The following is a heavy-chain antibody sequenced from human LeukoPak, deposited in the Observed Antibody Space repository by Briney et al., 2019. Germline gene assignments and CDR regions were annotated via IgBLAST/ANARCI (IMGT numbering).Heavy chain of an antibody. CDR2: SSYSGST. CDR1: GGSISSSY. J-gene: IGHJ4*02. CDR3: ARGTDYGDS. D-gene: IGHD2-2*01. Sequence: PSETLSLTCTVSGGSISSSYWSWIRRPPGKGLEWIGYSSYSGSTNYNPSLKSRVSLLVDTSKNQFSLNLFSVTAADTAVYYCARGTDYGDSWGQGTLVTVSS. V-gene: IGHV4-59*01.